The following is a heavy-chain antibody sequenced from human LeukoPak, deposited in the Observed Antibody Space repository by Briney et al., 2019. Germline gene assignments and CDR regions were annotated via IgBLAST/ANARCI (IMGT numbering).Heavy chain of an antibody. V-gene: IGHV1-69*04. CDR2: IIPILGIA. CDR1: GGTFSSYA. Sequence: GASVKVSCKASGGTFSSYAISWVRQAPGQGLEWMGRIIPILGIANYAQKFQGRVTITADKSTSTAYMELSSLRSEDTAVYYCATDPYGDYPHWPYGMDVWGQGTTVTVSS. CDR3: ATDPYGDYPHWPYGMDV. D-gene: IGHD4-17*01. J-gene: IGHJ6*02.